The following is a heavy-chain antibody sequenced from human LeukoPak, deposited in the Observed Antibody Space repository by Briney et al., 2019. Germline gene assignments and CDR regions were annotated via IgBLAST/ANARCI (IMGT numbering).Heavy chain of an antibody. CDR2: IKQDGSEK. D-gene: IGHD5-24*01. J-gene: IGHJ4*02. V-gene: IGHV3-7*01. Sequence: GGSLRLSCAASGFTFSSYWMSWVRQAPGKGLEWVANIKQDGSEKYYVDSVKGRFTISRDNAKNSLYLQMNSLRAEDTAVYYCARGRRRKWVKMATISSFDYWGQGTLVTVSS. CDR1: GFTFSSYW. CDR3: ARGRRRKWVKMATISSFDY.